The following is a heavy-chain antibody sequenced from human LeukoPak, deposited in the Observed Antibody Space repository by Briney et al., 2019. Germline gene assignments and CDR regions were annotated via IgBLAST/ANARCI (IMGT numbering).Heavy chain of an antibody. CDR2: IYYSGST. Sequence: SETLSLTCTVSGGSISSYYWSWIRQPPGKGLEWIGYIYYSGSTNYNPSLKSRVTISVDTSKNQFSLKLSSVTAADTAVYYCARLLSSWGSRYNWFDPWGQGTLVTVSS. D-gene: IGHD6-13*01. CDR1: GGSISSYY. J-gene: IGHJ5*02. V-gene: IGHV4-59*08. CDR3: ARLLSSWGSRYNWFDP.